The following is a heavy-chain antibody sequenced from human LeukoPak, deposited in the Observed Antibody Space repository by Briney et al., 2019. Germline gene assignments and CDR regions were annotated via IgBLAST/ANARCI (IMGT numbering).Heavy chain of an antibody. CDR3: AKGHRYCTSGNCNSAVDY. CDR1: GFTLSHYA. CDR2: IGGGGGST. V-gene: IGHV3-23*01. D-gene: IGHD2-15*01. J-gene: IGHJ4*02. Sequence: PGGCLRLSCSMSGFTLSHYAMSWVRQAPGKGLEWVSTIGGGGGSTDYTDSVKGRFTVSRDNSKNTLYLQMNSLGAEDTAVYHCAKGHRYCTSGNCNSAVDYWGQGTLVTVSS.